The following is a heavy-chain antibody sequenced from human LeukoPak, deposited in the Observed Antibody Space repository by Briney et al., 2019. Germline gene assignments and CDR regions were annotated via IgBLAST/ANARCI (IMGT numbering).Heavy chain of an antibody. J-gene: IGHJ5*02. V-gene: IGHV1-69*05. CDR3: ARQMYGSGSNWFDP. CDR1: GGTFSSYA. D-gene: IGHD3-10*01. Sequence: VKVSCKASGGTFSSYAISWVRQAPGQGLEWMGGIIPIFGTANYAQKFQGRVTMTTDTSTSTAYMELRSLRSDDTAVYYCARQMYGSGSNWFDPWGQGTLVTVSS. CDR2: IIPIFGTA.